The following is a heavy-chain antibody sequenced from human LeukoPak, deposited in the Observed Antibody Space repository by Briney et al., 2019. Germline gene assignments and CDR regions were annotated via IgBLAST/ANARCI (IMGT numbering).Heavy chain of an antibody. CDR2: IKQDGSEK. V-gene: IGHV3-7*01. D-gene: IGHD5-18*01. Sequence: GGSLRLSCAASGFTFSSCWMNWVRQAPGKGLEWVANIKQDGSEKYYVDSVKGRFTISRDNAKNSLYLQMNSLRAEDTAVYYCARPVGYSYDPFDYWGQGTLVTVSS. CDR3: ARPVGYSYDPFDY. J-gene: IGHJ4*02. CDR1: GFTFSSCW.